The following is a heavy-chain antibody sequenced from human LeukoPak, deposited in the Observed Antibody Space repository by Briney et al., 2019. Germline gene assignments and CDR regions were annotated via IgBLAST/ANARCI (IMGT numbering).Heavy chain of an antibody. Sequence: ASVKVSCKASGYTFTGYYLHRVRQAPGQGLEWMGWIDPNSGGTNYAQKFQGRVTMTRDTSISTAYMDLNRLTSDVTAVYYCARVGDSGYGEGVAYYFDYWGQGTLVTVSS. J-gene: IGHJ4*02. CDR3: ARVGDSGYGEGVAYYFDY. D-gene: IGHD5-12*01. CDR1: GYTFTGYY. CDR2: IDPNSGGT. V-gene: IGHV1-2*02.